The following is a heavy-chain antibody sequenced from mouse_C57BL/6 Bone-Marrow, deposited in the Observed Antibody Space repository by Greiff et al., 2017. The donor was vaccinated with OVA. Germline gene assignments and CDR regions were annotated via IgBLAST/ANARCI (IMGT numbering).Heavy chain of an antibody. V-gene: IGHV5-17*01. CDR3: ARSYGYDCDY. CDR1: GFTFSDYG. Sequence: EVKVVESGGGLVKPGGSLKLSCAASGFTFSDYGMHWVRQAPEKGLEWVAYISSGSSTIYYADTVKGRFTISRDNAKNTLFLQMTSLRSEDTAMYYCARSYGYDCDYWGQGTTLTVSS. J-gene: IGHJ2*01. CDR2: ISSGSSTI. D-gene: IGHD2-2*01.